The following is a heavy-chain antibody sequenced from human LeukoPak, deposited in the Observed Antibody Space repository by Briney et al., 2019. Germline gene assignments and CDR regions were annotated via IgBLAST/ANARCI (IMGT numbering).Heavy chain of an antibody. J-gene: IGHJ3*02. Sequence: SETLSLTCTVSGASISSYYWSWIRQPPGKGLEWIGYIYYSGSTNYNPSLKSRVTISVDTSKKQFSLRLSSVTAADTAAYYCARGHYYYDSSGYRYDAFDIWGQGTMVTVSS. CDR2: IYYSGST. CDR3: ARGHYYYDSSGYRYDAFDI. CDR1: GASISSYY. V-gene: IGHV4-59*12. D-gene: IGHD3-22*01.